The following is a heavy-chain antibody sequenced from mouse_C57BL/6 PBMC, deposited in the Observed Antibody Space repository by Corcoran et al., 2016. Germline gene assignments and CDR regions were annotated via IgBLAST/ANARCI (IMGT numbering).Heavy chain of an antibody. J-gene: IGHJ2*01. D-gene: IGHD1-1*01. CDR1: GYTFTDYY. CDR3: AKRGRGLLLYYFDY. Sequence: EVQLQQSGPELVKPGASVKISCKASGYTFTDYYMNWVKQSNGKSLEWIGDINPNNGGTSYNQKFKGKATLTVDKSSSTAYMELRSLTSEDSAVYYCAKRGRGLLLYYFDYWGQGTTLTVSS. V-gene: IGHV1-26*01. CDR2: INPNNGGT.